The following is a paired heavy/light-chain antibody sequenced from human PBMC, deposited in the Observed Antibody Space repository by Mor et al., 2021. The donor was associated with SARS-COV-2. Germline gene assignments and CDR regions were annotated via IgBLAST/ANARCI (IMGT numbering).Light chain of an antibody. CDR1: QSIGSS. V-gene: IGKV6-21*01. CDR3: HQSSSLPYT. CDR2: YAS. Sequence: EIVLTQSPDFQSVTPKEKVTITCRASQSIGSSLHWYQQKPDQSPKLLIKYASQSFSGVPSRFSGSGSGTDFTLTINSLEAEDAATYYCHQSSSLPYTFGQGTKLEIK. J-gene: IGKJ2*01.
Heavy chain of an antibody. J-gene: IGHJ4*02. Sequence: QVQLVQSGAEVKKPGASVKVSCKASGYTFTSYGISWVRQAPGQGLEWMGWISAYNGNTNYAQKLQGRVTMTTDTSTSTAYMELRSLRSDDTAVYYCARAPPDYYDSSGYYSISNLDYWGQGTLVTVSS. D-gene: IGHD3-22*01. CDR3: ARAPPDYYDSSGYYSISNLDY. CDR1: GYTFTSYG. V-gene: IGHV1-18*01. CDR2: ISAYNGNT.